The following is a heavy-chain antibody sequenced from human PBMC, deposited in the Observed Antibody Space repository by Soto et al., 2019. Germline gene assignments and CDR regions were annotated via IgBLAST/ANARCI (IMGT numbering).Heavy chain of an antibody. CDR1: GYTFTSDG. J-gene: IGHJ4*02. D-gene: IGHD3-3*01. CDR3: ARDRSGYPFF. Sequence: ASVKVSCNASGYTFTSDGISLVRQAPGQGLEWMGWISAYNGNTNYAQKLQGRVTMTTDTSTSTAYMELRSLRSDDTAVYYCARDRSGYPFFWGQGTLVTVSS. CDR2: ISAYNGNT. V-gene: IGHV1-18*01.